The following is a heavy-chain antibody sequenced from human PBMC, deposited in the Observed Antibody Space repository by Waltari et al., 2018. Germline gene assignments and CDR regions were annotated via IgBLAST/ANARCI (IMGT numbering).Heavy chain of an antibody. Sequence: VQLQQWGAGLVKPLEALALTCPFLCWSFSGYYWSWIRQPPGKGLEWIGEINHSGSTNYNPSLKSRVTISVDTSKNQFSLKLSSVTAADTAVYYCARGFQQAKRYFDLWGRGTLVTVSS. CDR2: INHSGST. CDR3: ARGFQQAKRYFDL. D-gene: IGHD6-13*01. V-gene: IGHV4-34*01. J-gene: IGHJ2*01. CDR1: CWSFSGYY.